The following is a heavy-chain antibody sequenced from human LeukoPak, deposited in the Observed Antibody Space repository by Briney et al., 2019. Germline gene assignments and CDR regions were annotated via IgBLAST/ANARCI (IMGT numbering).Heavy chain of an antibody. V-gene: IGHV5-51*01. CDR3: ARLMTPKIAGDAFDI. D-gene: IGHD3-16*01. Sequence: GESLKISCKGSGYSFTSYWIGWVRQMPGKGLEWMGIIYPGDSDTRYSPSFQGQVTISADKSISTAYLQWSSLKASDTAMYYCARLMTPKIAGDAFDIWGQGTMVTVSS. J-gene: IGHJ3*02. CDR2: IYPGDSDT. CDR1: GYSFTSYW.